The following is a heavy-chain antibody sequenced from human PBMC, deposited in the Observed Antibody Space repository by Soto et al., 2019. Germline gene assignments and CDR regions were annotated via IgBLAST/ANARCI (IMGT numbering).Heavy chain of an antibody. CDR1: GFPFSSYG. J-gene: IGHJ4*02. Sequence: QVQLVESGGGVVQPGRSLRLSCAASGFPFSSYGMHWVGQAPGKGLDWVALISYDGSKKYYADSVKGRFTISRDNSKQTLSLQMSSLRAEDTAVYYCAGGQYYFDYCGQGTLVSVSS. CDR2: ISYDGSKK. V-gene: IGHV3-30*03. CDR3: AGGQYYFDY. D-gene: IGHD2-15*01.